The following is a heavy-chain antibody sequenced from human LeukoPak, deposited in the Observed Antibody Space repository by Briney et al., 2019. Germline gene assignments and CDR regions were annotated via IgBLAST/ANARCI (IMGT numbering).Heavy chain of an antibody. V-gene: IGHV3-23*01. J-gene: IGHJ4*02. CDR3: AKDLWYSGSYYNY. D-gene: IGHD1-26*01. Sequence: GGSLRLSCAASGFTFSSYAMSWVSQAPGKGLEWVSAISGSGGSTYYADSVKGRFTISRDNSKNTLYLQMNSLRAEDTAVYYCAKDLWYSGSYYNYWGQGTLVTVSS. CDR2: ISGSGGST. CDR1: GFTFSSYA.